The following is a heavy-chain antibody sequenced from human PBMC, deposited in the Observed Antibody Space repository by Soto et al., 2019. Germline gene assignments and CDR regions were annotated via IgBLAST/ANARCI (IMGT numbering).Heavy chain of an antibody. CDR3: AKDCTSYTEEPSDFDY. CDR2: ISYDGTHK. J-gene: IGHJ4*02. D-gene: IGHD1-26*01. CDR1: GFTFRSYG. Sequence: QVQLVESGGGVVQPGRSLRLSCAASGFTFRSYGMHWVRQAPGKDLELDTFISYDGTHKYYADSVKGRFTISRDNSMNTVYLQMNSLRCEATAVYYCAKDCTSYTEEPSDFDYWGQGTLVTVSS. V-gene: IGHV3-30*18.